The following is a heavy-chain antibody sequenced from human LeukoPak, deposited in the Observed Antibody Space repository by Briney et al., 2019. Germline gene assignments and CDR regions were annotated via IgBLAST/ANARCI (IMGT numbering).Heavy chain of an antibody. V-gene: IGHV1-46*01. CDR3: ARDFSGEWEQVTGWWLDP. CDR2: INPSGDFR. Sequence: ASVKVSCRASGYTFGTHWMHWVRQAPGQGLEWMGIINPSGDFRSYAQKFKGRVTVTRDMSTRTVYMELSDLRPDDTAVYYCARDFSGEWEQVTGWWLDPWGQGALVIVSS. CDR1: GYTFGTHW. D-gene: IGHD3-16*01. J-gene: IGHJ5*02.